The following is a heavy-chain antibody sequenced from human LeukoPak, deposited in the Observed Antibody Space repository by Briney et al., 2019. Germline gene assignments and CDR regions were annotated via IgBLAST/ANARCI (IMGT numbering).Heavy chain of an antibody. J-gene: IGHJ4*02. CDR2: IGTAGDT. Sequence: GGSLRLSCAASGFTFSRYDMHWVRQATGKGLEWVSGIGTAGDTYYAGSVKGRFTISRENAKNTLYLQMNSLTAGDTAVYYCAGAGSETQWRAFDFWGQGALVTVFS. V-gene: IGHV3-13*01. CDR1: GFTFSRYD. CDR3: AGAGSETQWRAFDF. D-gene: IGHD6-19*01.